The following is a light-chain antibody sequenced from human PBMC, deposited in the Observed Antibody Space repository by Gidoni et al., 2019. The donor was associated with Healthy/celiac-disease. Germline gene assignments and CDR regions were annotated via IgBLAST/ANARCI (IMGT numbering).Light chain of an antibody. Sequence: ELVLTQSPGTLSLSPGERATLSCRASQSVSSSYLAWYQQKPGQAPRLLIYGASSRATGIPDRFSGSGSGTDFTLTISRLEPEDFAVYYCQQYGNTFGQGTKLEIK. CDR2: GAS. J-gene: IGKJ2*01. CDR3: QQYGNT. CDR1: QSVSSSY. V-gene: IGKV3-20*01.